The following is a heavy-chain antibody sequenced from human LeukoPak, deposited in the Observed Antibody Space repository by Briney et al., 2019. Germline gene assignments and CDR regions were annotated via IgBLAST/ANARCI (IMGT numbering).Heavy chain of an antibody. Sequence: ASVKVSCKASGYTFTSYYMHWVRQAPGQGLEWMGIINPSGGSTSYAQKFRGRVTMTRDTSTSTVYMELSSLRSEDTAVYYCASSVYQSRVVPVQNAFDIWGQGTMVTVSS. CDR1: GYTFTSYY. J-gene: IGHJ3*02. CDR3: ASSVYQSRVVPVQNAFDI. CDR2: INPSGGST. D-gene: IGHD2-2*01. V-gene: IGHV1-46*01.